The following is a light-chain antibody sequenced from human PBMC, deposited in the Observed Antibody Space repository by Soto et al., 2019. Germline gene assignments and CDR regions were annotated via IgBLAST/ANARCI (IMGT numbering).Light chain of an antibody. V-gene: IGKV3-20*01. CDR1: QSVTSIY. CDR3: QQYGTSPLT. Sequence: EIVLTQSPGTLSLSPGERATLSCRASQSVTSIYLAWYQRKPGQAHRLLIHGTSPRGPGIPDRFSGSGAGTDFTLTINRLEPEDFAMYYCQQYGTSPLTFGRGTKVEVK. CDR2: GTS. J-gene: IGKJ4*01.